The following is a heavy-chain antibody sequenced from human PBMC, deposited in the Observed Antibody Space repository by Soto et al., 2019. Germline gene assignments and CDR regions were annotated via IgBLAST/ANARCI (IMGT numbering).Heavy chain of an antibody. V-gene: IGHV4-34*01. Sequence: SETLSLTCAVYGGSFSGYYWSWIRQPPGKGLEWIGEINHSGSTNYNPSLESRVTISVDTSKNQFSLKLSSVTAADTAVYYCARGYRFWSGYLHFDYWGQGTLVTVSS. D-gene: IGHD3-3*01. CDR3: ARGYRFWSGYLHFDY. J-gene: IGHJ4*02. CDR2: INHSGST. CDR1: GGSFSGYY.